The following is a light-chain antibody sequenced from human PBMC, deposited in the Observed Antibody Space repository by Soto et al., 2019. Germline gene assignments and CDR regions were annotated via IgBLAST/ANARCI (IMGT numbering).Light chain of an antibody. J-gene: IGKJ1*01. CDR1: QSISSW. CDR3: QQYNSYPRP. CDR2: DAS. V-gene: IGKV1-5*01. Sequence: DIQMTQSPSTLSASVGDRVTITCRASQSISSWLAWYQQKPGKAPKLLIYDASSLESGVPSRFSGSGYGTEFTLTISSLQPDDFATYYCQQYNSYPRPLGQGTKV.